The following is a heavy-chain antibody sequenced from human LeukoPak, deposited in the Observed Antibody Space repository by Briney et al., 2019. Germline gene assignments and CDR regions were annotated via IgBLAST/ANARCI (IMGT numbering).Heavy chain of an antibody. J-gene: IGHJ4*02. V-gene: IGHV3-33*06. Sequence: PGRSLRLSCAASGFTFSSYGMHWVRQAPGKGLEWVAIIWSDGSNKYYADSVKGRFTISRDDSKSTLFLQMNSLRAEDTAVYYCAKVSVSTTGYFDYWGQGTLVTVSS. CDR1: GFTFSSYG. D-gene: IGHD1-1*01. CDR3: AKVSVSTTGYFDY. CDR2: IWSDGSNK.